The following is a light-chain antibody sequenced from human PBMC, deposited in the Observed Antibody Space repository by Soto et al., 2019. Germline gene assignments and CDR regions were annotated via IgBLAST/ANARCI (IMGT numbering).Light chain of an antibody. CDR1: QSVSSSY. J-gene: IGKJ4*01. Sequence: EIVLTQSPATLSLSPGERATLSCRASQSVSSSYLAWYQQKPGQAPRLLIYGASSRATGIPDRFSGSGSGTDFTLTISSLQSEDFAVYYCQQYGDWPLTFGGGTTGDI. V-gene: IGKV3-20*01. CDR2: GAS. CDR3: QQYGDWPLT.